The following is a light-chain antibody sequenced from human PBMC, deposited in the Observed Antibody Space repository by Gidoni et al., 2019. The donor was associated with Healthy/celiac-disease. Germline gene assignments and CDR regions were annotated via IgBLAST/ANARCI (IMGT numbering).Light chain of an antibody. Sequence: QTVVTQEPSFSVSPVGTVTLTCGLSSGSVSTSYYPSCYQQTPGHAPSTLLYSTNTCSSGVPDRFSGSILGNKAALTITGAQADDESDYYCVLYMGSGIWVFGGGTKLTVL. CDR3: VLYMGSGIWV. CDR1: SGSVSTSYY. V-gene: IGLV8-61*01. CDR2: STN. J-gene: IGLJ3*02.